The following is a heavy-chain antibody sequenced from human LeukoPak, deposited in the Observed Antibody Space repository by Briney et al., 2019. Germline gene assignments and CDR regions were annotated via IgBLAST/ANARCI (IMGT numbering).Heavy chain of an antibody. Sequence: PGGSLRLSCAASGFTFSSYGMHWVRQAPGKGLEWVAFIRYDGSNAHYADSVKGRFTISRDDSKNTLYLQMNSPRVEDTAVYYCAKDESRWLVRFYFDHWGQETLVTVPS. CDR1: GFTFSSYG. V-gene: IGHV3-30*02. D-gene: IGHD6-19*01. CDR2: IRYDGSNA. CDR3: AKDESRWLVRFYFDH. J-gene: IGHJ4*02.